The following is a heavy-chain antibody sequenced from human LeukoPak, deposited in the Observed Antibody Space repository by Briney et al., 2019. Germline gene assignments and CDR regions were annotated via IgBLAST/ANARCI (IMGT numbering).Heavy chain of an antibody. V-gene: IGHV4-61*10. CDR1: GGSISSGSYY. J-gene: IGHJ4*02. CDR3: VRWDYYGSGSRRLDY. CDR2: IYYSGST. D-gene: IGHD3-10*01. Sequence: SETLSLTCTVSGGSISSGSYYWSWIRQPAGKGLEWIGYIYYSGSTNYNPSLKSRVTISVDTSKNQFSLTLSSVTAADTAIYYCVRWDYYGSGSRRLDYWGQGTLVTVSS.